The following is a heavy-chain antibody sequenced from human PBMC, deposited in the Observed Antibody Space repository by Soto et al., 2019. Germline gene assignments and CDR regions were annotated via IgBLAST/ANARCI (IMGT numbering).Heavy chain of an antibody. D-gene: IGHD3-10*01. V-gene: IGHV1-69*01. CDR1: GGTFSSYV. CDR3: ARGANWNYDRITMVRGVPFDY. J-gene: IGHJ4*02. Sequence: QVQLVQSGAEVKKPGSSVKVSCKASGGTFSSYVISWVRQAPGQGLEWMGGIIPIFGTANYAQKFQGRVTITADESTSTAYMELSSLRSEDTAVYYCARGANWNYDRITMVRGVPFDYWGQGTLVTVSS. CDR2: IIPIFGTA.